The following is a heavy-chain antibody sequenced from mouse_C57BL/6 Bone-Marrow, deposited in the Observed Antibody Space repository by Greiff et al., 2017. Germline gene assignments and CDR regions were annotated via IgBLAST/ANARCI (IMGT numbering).Heavy chain of an antibody. J-gene: IGHJ1*03. CDR1: GYTFTDYN. V-gene: IGHV1-22*01. D-gene: IGHD1-1*01. CDR2: INPNNGGT. CDR3: AITTVVEGGYFDV. Sequence: EVQLQQSGPELVKPGASVKMSCKASGYTFTDYNMHWVKQSHGKSLAWIGYINPNNGGTSYNQKFKGKATLTVNKSSSTAYMELRSLTSEDSAVYYCAITTVVEGGYFDVWGTGTTVTVSS.